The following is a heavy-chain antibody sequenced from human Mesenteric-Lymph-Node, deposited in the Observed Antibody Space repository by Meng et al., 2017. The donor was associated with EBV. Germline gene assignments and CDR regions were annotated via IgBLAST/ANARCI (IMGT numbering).Heavy chain of an antibody. J-gene: IGHJ4*02. CDR3: ARGALYDSSGD. Sequence: QVRLVQCGGKVTEPRAYVTVFSKASVYTCTNYDSSLRRPAPGQGLGWMGWISAYNGHTSYTQKSQGTVTMTTDTSTNTAYMELRSLRSDDTAVYYCARGALYDSSGDWGQGTLVTVSS. CDR2: ISAYNGHT. D-gene: IGHD3-22*01. V-gene: IGHV1-18*01. CDR1: VYTCTNYD.